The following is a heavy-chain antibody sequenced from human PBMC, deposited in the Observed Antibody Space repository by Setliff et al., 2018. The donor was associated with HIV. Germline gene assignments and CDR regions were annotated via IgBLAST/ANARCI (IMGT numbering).Heavy chain of an antibody. CDR3: AKDPRAAVATICDY. CDR1: GFTFSNAW. D-gene: IGHD5-12*01. CDR2: ISGSGGST. Sequence: GGSLRLSCAASGFTFSNAWMSWVRQAPGKGLEWVSAISGSGGSTYYADSVKGRFTISRDNSKNTLYLQMNSLRAEDTAVYYCAKDPRAAVATICDYWGQGTLVTSPQ. V-gene: IGHV3-23*01. J-gene: IGHJ4*02.